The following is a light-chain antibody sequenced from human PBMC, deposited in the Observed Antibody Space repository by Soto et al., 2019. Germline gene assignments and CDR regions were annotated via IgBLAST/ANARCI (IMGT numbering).Light chain of an antibody. CDR1: SSDVGGYNY. V-gene: IGLV2-14*01. Sequence: QSVLTQPASVSGSPGQSITISCTGTSSDVGGYNYVSWYQQHPGKAPKLMIYDVSSRPSGVSDRFSGSKSGNTASLTISGFQVEDEADYYCSSYTSSSTYVFGTGTKVTVL. J-gene: IGLJ1*01. CDR2: DVS. CDR3: SSYTSSSTYV.